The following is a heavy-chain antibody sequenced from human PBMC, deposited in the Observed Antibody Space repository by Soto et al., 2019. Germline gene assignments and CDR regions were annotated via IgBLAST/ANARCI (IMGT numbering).Heavy chain of an antibody. CDR2: IYYSGST. Sequence: SETLSLTCTVSGGPISSYYWSWIRQPPGKGLEWIGYIYYSGSTNYNPSLKSRVTISVDTSKNQFSLKLSSVTAADTAVYYCARMGRDIVVVVAATRPKVLEDWFDPWGQGTLVTVSS. J-gene: IGHJ5*02. D-gene: IGHD2-15*01. V-gene: IGHV4-59*01. CDR1: GGPISSYY. CDR3: ARMGRDIVVVVAATRPKVLEDWFDP.